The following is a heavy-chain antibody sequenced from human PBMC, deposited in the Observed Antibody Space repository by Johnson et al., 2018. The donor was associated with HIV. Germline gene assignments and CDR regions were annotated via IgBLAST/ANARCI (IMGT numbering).Heavy chain of an antibody. J-gene: IGHJ3*02. CDR2: ISYDGSNK. V-gene: IGHV3-30-3*01. D-gene: IGHD1-7*01. CDR3: AKGRSGTTASIDAFDI. Sequence: QVQLVESGGGVVQPGRSLILSCAASGFTFSSYAMHWVRQAPGKGLEWVAVISYDGSNKYYADSVKGRFTISRDNSKNTLYLQMKSLRAEDTAVYYCAKGRSGTTASIDAFDIWGQGTMVTVSS. CDR1: GFTFSSYA.